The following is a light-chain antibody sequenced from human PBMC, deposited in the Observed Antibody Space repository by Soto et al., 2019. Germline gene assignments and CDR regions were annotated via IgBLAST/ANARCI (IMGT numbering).Light chain of an antibody. V-gene: IGLV2-14*01. J-gene: IGLJ1*01. Sequence: QSVLTQPASGSGCPGQSITISCTGTSSDVGGYNYVSWYQQHPGKAPKLMIYDVSNRPSGVSNRFSGSKSGNTASLTISGLQAEDEADYYCSSYTSSSTHYVVGTGTKVTV. CDR3: SSYTSSSTHYV. CDR1: SSDVGGYNY. CDR2: DVS.